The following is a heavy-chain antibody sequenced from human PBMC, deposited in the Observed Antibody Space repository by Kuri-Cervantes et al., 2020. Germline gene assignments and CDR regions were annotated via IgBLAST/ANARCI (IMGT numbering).Heavy chain of an antibody. CDR2: IYYSGST. CDR3: ARGDSGYDLPPDY. Sequence: GSLRLSCTVSGGSISSYFDTWIRQPPGKGLEWVGHIYYSGSTNYNPSLKSRVTISVDTSKNQFSLKLSSVTAADTAVYYCARGDSGYDLPPDYWGQGTLVTVSS. J-gene: IGHJ4*02. V-gene: IGHV4-59*01. D-gene: IGHD5-12*01. CDR1: GGSISSYF.